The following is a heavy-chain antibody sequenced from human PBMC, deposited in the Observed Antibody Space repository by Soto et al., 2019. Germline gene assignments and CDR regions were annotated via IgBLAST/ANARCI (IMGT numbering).Heavy chain of an antibody. Sequence: GASVKVSCKASGYTFTSYGISWVRQAPGQGLEWMGWISAYNGNTNYAQKLQGRVTMTTDTSTSTAYMELRSLRSDDTAVYYCAIAVHRNYYYHYQLDVWGKGTTVTVSS. J-gene: IGHJ6*03. CDR1: GYTFTSYG. CDR3: AIAVHRNYYYHYQLDV. V-gene: IGHV1-18*01. CDR2: ISAYNGNT. D-gene: IGHD3-10*01.